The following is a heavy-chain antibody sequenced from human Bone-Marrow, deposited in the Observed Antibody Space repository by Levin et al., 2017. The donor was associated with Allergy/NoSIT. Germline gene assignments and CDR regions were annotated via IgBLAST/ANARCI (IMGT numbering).Heavy chain of an antibody. D-gene: IGHD3-10*01. CDR3: ARELFASIRRKWFGEFDY. J-gene: IGHJ4*02. Sequence: LSLPCAASGFTFSSYSMNWVRQAPGKGLEWVSYISSSSSTIYYADSVKGRFTISRDNAKNSLYLQMNSLRAEDTAVYYCARELFASIRRKWFGEFDYWGQGTLVTVSS. V-gene: IGHV3-48*01. CDR1: GFTFSSYS. CDR2: ISSSSSTI.